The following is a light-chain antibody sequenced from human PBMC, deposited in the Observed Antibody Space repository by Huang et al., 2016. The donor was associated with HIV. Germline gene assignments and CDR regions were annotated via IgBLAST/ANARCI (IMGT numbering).Light chain of an antibody. CDR3: QKYNDVPRT. J-gene: IGKJ1*01. Sequence: DIQMTQSPSSLSASIGDRITISCRASQDIHGYLAWYQHRPGKVPNLLIYAASTLQSGVPSRFSGSGSGTNFTLTIGSLQPEDVGSYYCQKYNDVPRTFGPGTKVEI. V-gene: IGKV1-27*01. CDR1: QDIHGY. CDR2: AAS.